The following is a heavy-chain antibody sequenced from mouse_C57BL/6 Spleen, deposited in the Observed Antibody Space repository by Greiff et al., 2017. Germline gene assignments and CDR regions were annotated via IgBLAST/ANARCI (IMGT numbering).Heavy chain of an antibody. CDR1: GFSLTSYG. CDR3: ARHERLGGAMDY. CDR2: IWSDGST. D-gene: IGHD3-3*01. V-gene: IGHV2-6-1*01. J-gene: IGHJ4*01. Sequence: QVQLQQSGPGLVAPSQSLSITCTVSGFSLTSYGVHWVRQPPGKGLEWLVVIWSDGSTTYNSALNSSLSISKDNSKSQVFIKMNSIQSDDAARYCCARHERLGGAMDYWGQGTSVTVSS.